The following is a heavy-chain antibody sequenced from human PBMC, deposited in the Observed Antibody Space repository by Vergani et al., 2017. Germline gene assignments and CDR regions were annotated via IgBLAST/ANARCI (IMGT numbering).Heavy chain of an antibody. Sequence: VQLQQWGAGVVKPSGTLSLTCAVFGASFSSFYWSWIRQPPGKGLEWIGRIRIKNDGGTADYAAPLKGRFAISRDDSKDSAFLLVNNLKTEDTAVYFYYTDYHHYLGQGTLVTGSS. CDR3: YTDYHHY. J-gene: IGHJ4*02. CDR2: IRIKNDGGTA. V-gene: IGHV3-15*01. D-gene: IGHD3-3*01. CDR1: GASFSSFY.